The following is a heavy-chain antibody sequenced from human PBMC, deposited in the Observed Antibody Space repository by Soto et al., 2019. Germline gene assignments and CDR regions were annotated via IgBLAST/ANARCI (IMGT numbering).Heavy chain of an antibody. D-gene: IGHD2-2*01. J-gene: IGHJ4*02. CDR2: IKTDGTST. V-gene: IGHV3-74*01. CDR1: GFTLSSRW. Sequence: EVQLVESGGGLVQSGGSLRLSCAASGFTLSSRWMHWVRQAPGKGLVWVSRIKTDGTSTSYAHSVKGRFTISRDTDTNTLYLQMNSLRAKDTGMYYCARDHDTYAQAVFDSWGQGTLVTVSS. CDR3: ARDHDTYAQAVFDS.